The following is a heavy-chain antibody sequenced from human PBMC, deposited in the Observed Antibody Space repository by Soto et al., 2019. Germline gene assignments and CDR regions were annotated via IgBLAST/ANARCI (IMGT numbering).Heavy chain of an antibody. V-gene: IGHV1-24*01. CDR3: ATDSSSWSRRNAFDI. CDR1: GYTFTDYG. CDR2: FDPEDGET. J-gene: IGHJ3*02. Sequence: GASVKVSCKASGYTFTDYGINWVRQAPGKGLEWMGGFDPEDGETIYAQKFQGRVTMTEDTSTDTAYMELSSLRSEDTAVYYCATDSSSWSRRNAFDIWGQGTMVTVSS. D-gene: IGHD6-13*01.